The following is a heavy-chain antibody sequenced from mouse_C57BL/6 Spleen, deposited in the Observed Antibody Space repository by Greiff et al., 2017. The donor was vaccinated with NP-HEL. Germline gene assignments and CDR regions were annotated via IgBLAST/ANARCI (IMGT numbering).Heavy chain of an antibody. J-gene: IGHJ2*01. Sequence: VQRVESGAELARPGASVKMSCKASGYTFTSYTMHWVKQRPGPGLEWIGYINPSSGYTKYNQKFKDKATLTADKSSSTAYMQLSSLTSEDSAVYYCARDSSGYDFDYWGQGTTLTVSS. CDR3: ARDSSGYDFDY. CDR1: GYTFTSYT. D-gene: IGHD3-2*02. CDR2: INPSSGYT. V-gene: IGHV1-4*01.